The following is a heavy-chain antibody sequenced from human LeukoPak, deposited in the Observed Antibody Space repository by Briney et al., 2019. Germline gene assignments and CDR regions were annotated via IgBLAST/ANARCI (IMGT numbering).Heavy chain of an antibody. V-gene: IGHV4-61*02. CDR3: ARCTGGWTWISNTRTRDWFDP. D-gene: IGHD5-12*01. J-gene: IGHJ5*02. CDR1: GGSISSGRNY. CDR2: IYIFSGST. Sequence: PSQTLSFTCTVSGGSISSGRNYWTWIRQPAGKGLEWIGRIYIFSGSTNYNPSLKSRVTISVDTSKNQFSLKLSSVTAADTAVYYCARCTGGWTWISNTRTRDWFDPWGQGTLVTVSS.